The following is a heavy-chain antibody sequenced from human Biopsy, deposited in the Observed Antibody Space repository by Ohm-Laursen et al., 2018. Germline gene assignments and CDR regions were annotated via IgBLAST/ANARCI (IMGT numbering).Heavy chain of an antibody. CDR2: ISSGGRA. J-gene: IGHJ4*02. V-gene: IGHV4-59*01. Sequence: SVTLSLTCTVSGGSISDDYWNWIRQPPGKGLQVIGYISSGGRAKYNPSLKSRLTISLDTPKNQLSLRLSSVTAADSAIYYCARERQFRFLEGAFDYWGQGILVTVSS. CDR3: ARERQFRFLEGAFDY. CDR1: GGSISDDY. D-gene: IGHD3-3*01.